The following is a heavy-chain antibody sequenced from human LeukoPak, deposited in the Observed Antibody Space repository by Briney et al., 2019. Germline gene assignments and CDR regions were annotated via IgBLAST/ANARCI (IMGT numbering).Heavy chain of an antibody. CDR3: ARAWDSSGYRGAFHI. V-gene: IGHV4-61*01. J-gene: IGHJ3*02. D-gene: IGHD3-22*01. CDR1: GGSVSSGSYY. Sequence: SETLSLTCTVSGGSVSSGSYYWNWIRQPPGKGLEWIGYISYTGSTNYNPSLKSRVTISVETSKKQISLRLSSVTAADTAVYYCARAWDSSGYRGAFHIWGQGTMVTVSS. CDR2: ISYTGST.